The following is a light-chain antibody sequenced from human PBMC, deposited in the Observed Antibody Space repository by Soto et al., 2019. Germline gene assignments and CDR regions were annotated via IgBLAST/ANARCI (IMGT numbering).Light chain of an antibody. Sequence: QCVLTQPPSVSGAPGQRVTISCTGSSSNIGANYDVHWYQQLPGTAPKLLIYGNSNRPSGVPDRFSGSKSGTSASLAITGLQAEDEADYYCQSYDSSLSDVFGTGTKVTVL. CDR2: GNS. J-gene: IGLJ1*01. CDR3: QSYDSSLSDV. CDR1: SSNIGANYD. V-gene: IGLV1-40*01.